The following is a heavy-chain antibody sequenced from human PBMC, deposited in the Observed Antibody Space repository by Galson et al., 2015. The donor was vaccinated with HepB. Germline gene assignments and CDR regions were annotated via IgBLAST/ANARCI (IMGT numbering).Heavy chain of an antibody. J-gene: IGHJ4*02. D-gene: IGHD4-17*01. V-gene: IGHV3-9*01. CDR2: ISWNSGSI. Sequence: SLRLSCAASGFTFDDYAMHWVRQAPGKGLEWASGISWNSGSIGYADSVKGRFTIARDNAKNSLYLQMNSLRAEDTALYYCAKPDYGDSYFDYWGQGTLVTVSS. CDR3: AKPDYGDSYFDY. CDR1: GFTFDDYA.